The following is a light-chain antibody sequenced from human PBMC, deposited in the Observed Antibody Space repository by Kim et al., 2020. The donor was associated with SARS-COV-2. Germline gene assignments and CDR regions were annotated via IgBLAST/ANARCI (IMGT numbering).Light chain of an antibody. CDR2: QDS. Sequence: SYELTQPPSVSVSPGQTASITCSGDKLGDKYACWYQQKPGQSPVLVIYQDSKRPSGIPERFSGSNSGNTATLTISGTQAMDEADYYCQAWDSSMDVVFGG. CDR1: KLGDKY. CDR3: QAWDSSMDVV. J-gene: IGLJ2*01. V-gene: IGLV3-1*01.